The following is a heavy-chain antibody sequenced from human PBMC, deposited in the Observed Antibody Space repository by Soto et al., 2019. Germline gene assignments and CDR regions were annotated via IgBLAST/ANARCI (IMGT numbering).Heavy chain of an antibody. CDR3: AREAAVPLNWFDP. V-gene: IGHV3-48*02. CDR2: ISSSGSTI. Sequence: EVQLVESGGGLVQPGGSLRLSCAASGFTFSSYSMNWVRQAPGKGLEWVSYISSSGSTIFSADSVKGRFTISRDNAKNSLYLQMNSLRDEDTAAYYCAREAAVPLNWFDPWGQGTLVTVSS. D-gene: IGHD6-6*01. J-gene: IGHJ5*02. CDR1: GFTFSSYS.